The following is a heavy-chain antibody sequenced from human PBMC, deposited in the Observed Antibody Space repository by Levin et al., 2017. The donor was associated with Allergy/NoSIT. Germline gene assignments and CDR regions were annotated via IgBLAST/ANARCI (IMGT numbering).Heavy chain of an antibody. J-gene: IGHJ4*03. Sequence: SQTLSLPCTVSGASITSSYWSWIRQSPGKGLEWIGQIHNSGSTYFHPSLKSRVAMSVDTSKNHFSLKLTSVTTADTAVYFCARDILRVGATRYFDYWGHGTLVTVSS. D-gene: IGHD1-26*01. CDR2: IHNSGST. CDR3: ARDILRVGATRYFDY. CDR1: GASITSSY. V-gene: IGHV4-59*01.